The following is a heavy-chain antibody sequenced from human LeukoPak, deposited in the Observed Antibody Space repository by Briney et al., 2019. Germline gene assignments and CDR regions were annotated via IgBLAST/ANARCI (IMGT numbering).Heavy chain of an antibody. CDR3: AKDPFSARITIFGVANY. J-gene: IGHJ4*02. D-gene: IGHD3-3*01. CDR1: GFTFSSYA. Sequence: PGGSLRLSCAASGFTFSSYAMHWVRQAPGKGLEWVAVISYDGSNKYYADSVKGRFTIPRDNSKNTLYLQMNSLRAEDTAVYYCAKDPFSARITIFGVANYWGQGTLVTVSS. CDR2: ISYDGSNK. V-gene: IGHV3-30-3*01.